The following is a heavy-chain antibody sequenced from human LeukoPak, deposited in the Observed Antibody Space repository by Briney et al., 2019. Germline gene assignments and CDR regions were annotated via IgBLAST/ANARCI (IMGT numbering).Heavy chain of an antibody. D-gene: IGHD3-22*01. CDR3: AKGITMIVVAPDY. V-gene: IGHV3-23*01. J-gene: IGHJ4*02. CDR2: ISSSGGST. CDR1: GFTFSSYA. Sequence: GGSLRLSCAASGFTFSSYAMSWVRQAPGKGLEWVSAISSSGGSTYYADSVKGRFTISRDNSKNTLYLQMNSLRAEDTAVYYCAKGITMIVVAPDYWGQGTLVTVSS.